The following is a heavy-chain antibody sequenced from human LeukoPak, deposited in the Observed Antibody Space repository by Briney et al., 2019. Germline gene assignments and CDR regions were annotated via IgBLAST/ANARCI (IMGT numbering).Heavy chain of an antibody. CDR3: ARELRFLECLREAP. CDR2: INPNRGDT. J-gene: IGHJ5*02. Sequence: GASVKVSCKASGYTFTDYYMHWVRQAPGQGVERMGWINPNRGDTNYAQKFQGRVTMTRDTSISTAYMEVTRLRSDDTAVYYCARELRFLECLREAPWGQGTLVTVSS. D-gene: IGHD3-3*01. V-gene: IGHV1-2*02. CDR1: GYTFTDYY.